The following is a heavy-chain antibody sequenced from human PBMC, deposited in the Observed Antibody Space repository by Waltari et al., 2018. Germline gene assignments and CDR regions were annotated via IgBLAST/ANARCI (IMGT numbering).Heavy chain of an antibody. CDR3: ARDPLNDYGGWDDY. V-gene: IGHV3-23*01. D-gene: IGHD4-17*01. Sequence: EVELLESGGTLVQPGGSLRVSCAASGVIFRSNAFSWVRQAPGRGLEWVSSISGSGENTYYAEYVKGRFTISRDNSKNTVFLQMNNLRVDDTAIYYCARDPLNDYGGWDDYWGQGTLVTVSS. CDR2: ISGSGENT. J-gene: IGHJ4*02. CDR1: GVIFRSNA.